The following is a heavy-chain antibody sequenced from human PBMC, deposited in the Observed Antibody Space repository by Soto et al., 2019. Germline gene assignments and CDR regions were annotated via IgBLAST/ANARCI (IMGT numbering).Heavy chain of an antibody. Sequence: EVQLLESGGGLVQPGGSLRLSCAASGFTFSSYAMSWVRQAPGKGLEWVSAIGGSGGTTYYADSVKGRFTCSRDNSQNTLYLQMNSLRAEDPAVYYCAKTANGWFSAFDIWGQGTMVTVSS. CDR3: AKTANGWFSAFDI. V-gene: IGHV3-23*01. D-gene: IGHD6-19*01. J-gene: IGHJ3*02. CDR1: GFTFSSYA. CDR2: IGGSGGTT.